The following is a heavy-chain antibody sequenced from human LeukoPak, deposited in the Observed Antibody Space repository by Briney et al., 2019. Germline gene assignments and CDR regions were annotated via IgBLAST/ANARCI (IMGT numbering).Heavy chain of an antibody. J-gene: IGHJ5*02. Sequence: SETLSLTCTVSGGSISSSSYYWGWIRQPPGKGLEWIGSIYYSGSTYYNPSLKSRVTISVDTSKNQFSLKLSSVTAADTAVYYCARRKGGYSYGHNWFDPWGQGTLVTVSS. V-gene: IGHV4-39*01. CDR2: IYYSGST. D-gene: IGHD5-18*01. CDR3: ARRKGGYSYGHNWFDP. CDR1: GGSISSSSYY.